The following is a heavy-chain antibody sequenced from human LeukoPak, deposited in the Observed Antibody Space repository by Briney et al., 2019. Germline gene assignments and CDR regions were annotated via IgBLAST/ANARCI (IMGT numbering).Heavy chain of an antibody. CDR3: ARVPRGAVAGKAHFDY. CDR1: GYTFTGYY. D-gene: IGHD6-19*01. Sequence: ASVKVSCKASGYTFTGYYMHWVRQAPGQGLEWMGWINPDSGGTNYAQKFQGRVIMTRDTSISTVYMELSRLRSDDTAVYYCARVPRGAVAGKAHFDYWGQGTLVTVSS. CDR2: INPDSGGT. J-gene: IGHJ4*02. V-gene: IGHV1-2*02.